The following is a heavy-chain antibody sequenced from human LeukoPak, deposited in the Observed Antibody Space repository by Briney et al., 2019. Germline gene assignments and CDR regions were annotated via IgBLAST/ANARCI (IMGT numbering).Heavy chain of an antibody. Sequence: ASVKVSCKASGYTFTGYYMHWVRQAPGQGLEWMGWINPNSGGTNYAQKFQGRVTMTRDTSISTAYMELSRLRSDDTAVYHCARDPILGAGYWGQGTLVTVSS. CDR3: ARDPILGAGY. CDR1: GYTFTGYY. D-gene: IGHD1-26*01. J-gene: IGHJ4*02. CDR2: INPNSGGT. V-gene: IGHV1-2*02.